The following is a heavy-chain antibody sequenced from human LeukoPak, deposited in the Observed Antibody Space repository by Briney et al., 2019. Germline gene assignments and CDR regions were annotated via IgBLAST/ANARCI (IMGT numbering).Heavy chain of an antibody. J-gene: IGHJ4*02. V-gene: IGHV1-46*01. CDR2: INPFGGST. D-gene: IGHD6-19*01. Sequence: RASVKVSCKASGYTFTSYNMHWVRQAPGQGLEWMGIINPFGGSTSYAQKFQGRVTMTRDTSTSTVYMELNSLRSEDTAVYYCARARQQWLLDYWGQGTLVTVSS. CDR1: GYTFTSYN. CDR3: ARARQQWLLDY.